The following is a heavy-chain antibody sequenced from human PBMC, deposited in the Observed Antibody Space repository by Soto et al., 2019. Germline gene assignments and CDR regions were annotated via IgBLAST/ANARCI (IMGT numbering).Heavy chain of an antibody. CDR1: GYTFTSYD. Sequence: QVQLVQSGAEVKKPGASVKDSCKASGYTFTSYDINWVRQATGQGLEWMGWMNPNRGNTGYAQKFTGRVTMTRNTTISTAYMELSSLRSDDTAVYYCVRSTTVYGDRPWGQGTLVTVSS. J-gene: IGHJ5*02. D-gene: IGHD4-17*01. CDR3: VRSTTVYGDRP. CDR2: MNPNRGNT. V-gene: IGHV1-8*01.